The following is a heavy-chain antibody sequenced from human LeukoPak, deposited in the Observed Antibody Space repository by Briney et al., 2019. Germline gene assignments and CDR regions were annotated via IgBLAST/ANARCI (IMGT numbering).Heavy chain of an antibody. CDR2: INHSGST. V-gene: IGHV4-34*01. CDR3: ARLRYDYVWGSYRPNWFDP. CDR1: GGSFSGYY. Sequence: SSETLSLTCAVYGGSFSGYYWSWIRQPPGEGLEWIGEINHSGSTNYNPSLKSRVTISVDTSKNQFSLKLSSVTAADTAVYYCARLRYDYVWGSYRPNWFDPWGQGTLVTVSS. J-gene: IGHJ5*02. D-gene: IGHD3-16*02.